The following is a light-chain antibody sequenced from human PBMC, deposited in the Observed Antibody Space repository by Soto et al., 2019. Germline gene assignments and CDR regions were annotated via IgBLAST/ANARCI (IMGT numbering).Light chain of an antibody. CDR2: ATS. V-gene: IGKV1-12*01. Sequence: DIQMTQSPSSVSASVGDRVTITCRASQDISRCLAWYQQKPGKALKLLIYATSSLQSGVPSRFIGSGSGTDFTLTISSLQPEDFATYYCQQSNSLPITFGQGTRLEIK. CDR1: QDISRC. CDR3: QQSNSLPIT. J-gene: IGKJ5*01.